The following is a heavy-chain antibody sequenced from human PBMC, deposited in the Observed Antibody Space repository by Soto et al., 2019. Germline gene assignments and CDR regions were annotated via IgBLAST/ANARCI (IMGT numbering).Heavy chain of an antibody. D-gene: IGHD3-22*01. CDR1: GFTFSSYA. CDR2: ISYDGSNK. V-gene: IGHV3-30-3*01. CDR3: ARELESYYDSSGTLNY. J-gene: IGHJ4*02. Sequence: GGSLRLSCAASGFTFSSYAMHWVRQAPGKGLEWVAVISYDGSNKYYADSVKGRFTISRDNSKNTLYLQMNSLRAEDTAVYYCARELESYYDSSGTLNYRGQGTLVTVSS.